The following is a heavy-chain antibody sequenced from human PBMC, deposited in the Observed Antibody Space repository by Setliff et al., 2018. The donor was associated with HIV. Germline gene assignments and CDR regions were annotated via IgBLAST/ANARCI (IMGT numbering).Heavy chain of an antibody. CDR2: IYQSGSI. CDR1: ISSGFS. J-gene: IGHJ5*02. Sequence: ISSGFSRAWIRQPPGQGPQWIGSIYQSGSIYYNPSLQSRVTISVDSSKNQFSLNLFSVTAADTAVYYCARPRRVRSRAWYWFDIWGQGTLVTVSS. V-gene: IGHV4-38-2*01. CDR3: ARPRRVRSRAWYWFDI. D-gene: IGHD6-19*01.